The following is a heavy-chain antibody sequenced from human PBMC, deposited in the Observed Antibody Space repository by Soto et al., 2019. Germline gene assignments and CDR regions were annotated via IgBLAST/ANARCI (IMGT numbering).Heavy chain of an antibody. CDR1: GGSISSSSYY. CDR3: AIHLEEQQLVLYYYYGMDV. CDR2: IYYSGST. J-gene: IGHJ6*02. Sequence: SETLSLTCPVSGGSISSSSYYWGWIRQPPGKGLEWIGSIYYSGSTYYNPSLKSRVTISVDTSKNQFSLKLSSVTAADTAVYYCAIHLEEQQLVLYYYYGMDVWGQGTTVNVSS. V-gene: IGHV4-39*01. D-gene: IGHD6-13*01.